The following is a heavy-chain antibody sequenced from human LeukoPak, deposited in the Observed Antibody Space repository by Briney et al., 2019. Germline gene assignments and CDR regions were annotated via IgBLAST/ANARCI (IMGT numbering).Heavy chain of an antibody. CDR1: GGSIINYY. D-gene: IGHD1-14*01. CDR3: ARDNHNDYFDF. CDR2: IYCTGSA. Sequence: SETLSLTCAVSGGSIINYYWSWIRQPPGKGLEWIGYIYCTGSASYNPSLKSRVTMSVDTSKNKFSLKLNSVTTADTAVYYCARDNHNDYFDFWGLGTLVTVSS. J-gene: IGHJ4*02. V-gene: IGHV4-59*01.